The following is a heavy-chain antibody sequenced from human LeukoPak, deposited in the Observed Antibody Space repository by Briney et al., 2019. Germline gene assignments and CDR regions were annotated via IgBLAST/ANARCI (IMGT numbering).Heavy chain of an antibody. CDR1: GGSITGYY. D-gene: IGHD3-9*01. J-gene: IGHJ4*02. V-gene: IGHV4-34*01. CDR3: ARGNILSGYCFDF. CDR2: IHYTGAT. Sequence: PSETLSLTCAVYGGSITGYYWSRIRQPPGKGLEWVGEIHYTGATSYNPSLKSRATISIDTSKNQVSLKLSSVTAADTAVYYCARGNILSGYCFDFWGQGALVTVSS.